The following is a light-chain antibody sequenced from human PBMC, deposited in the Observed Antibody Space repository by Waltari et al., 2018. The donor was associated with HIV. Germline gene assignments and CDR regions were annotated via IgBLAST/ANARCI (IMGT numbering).Light chain of an antibody. J-gene: IGKJ2*03. V-gene: IGKV3-20*01. CDR1: QSVSSSY. Sequence: EIVLTQSPGTLSLSPGERATLSGRASQSVSSSYLAWYQLKPGQAPRLLIYGASSRATGIPDRFSGSGSGTDFTLTISRLEPEDFAVYYCQQYGSSPPYSFGQGTKVEIK. CDR2: GAS. CDR3: QQYGSSPPYS.